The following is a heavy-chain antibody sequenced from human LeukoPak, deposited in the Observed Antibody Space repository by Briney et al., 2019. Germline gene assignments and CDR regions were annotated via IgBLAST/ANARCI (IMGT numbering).Heavy chain of an antibody. CDR1: GFTVSSNY. CDR2: IYSGGST. D-gene: IGHD6-19*01. V-gene: IGHV3-66*01. J-gene: IGHJ4*02. Sequence: GGSLRLSCAASGFTVSSNYMSWVRQAPGKGLEWVSVIYSGGSTYYADSVKGRFTISRDNSKNTLYLQMNSLRAEDTAVYYCAKVGASSGWAYDYWGQGTLVTVSS. CDR3: AKVGASSGWAYDY.